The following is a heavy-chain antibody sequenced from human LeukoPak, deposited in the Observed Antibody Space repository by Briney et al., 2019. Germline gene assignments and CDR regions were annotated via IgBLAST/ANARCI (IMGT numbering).Heavy chain of an antibody. D-gene: IGHD1-26*01. J-gene: IGHJ6*03. CDR2: IISNGGST. CDR3: ARVKMGATINDYYYYYMDV. Sequence: GGSLRLSCAASGFSFSSYTIKWVREAPGKGLEHVSAIISNGGSTHYTDSVKGRFSISRDNSWNTVYLQMGSLRPEDMGVYYCARVKMGATINDYYYYYMDVWGRGTTVTVSS. CDR1: GFSFSSYT. V-gene: IGHV3-64*02.